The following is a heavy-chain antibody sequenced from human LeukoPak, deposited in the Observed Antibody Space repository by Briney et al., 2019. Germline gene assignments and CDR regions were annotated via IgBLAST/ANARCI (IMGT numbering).Heavy chain of an antibody. CDR2: IYYSGST. CDR3: ARGSVWFGELPPFDY. V-gene: IGHV4-31*03. J-gene: IGHJ4*02. CDR1: GGSISSGGYY. D-gene: IGHD3-10*01. Sequence: SETLSLTCTVSGGSISSGGYYWSWIRQHPGRGLEWIGYIYYSGSTYYNPSLKSRVTISVDTSKNQLSLKLSSVTAADTAVYYCARGSVWFGELPPFDYWGQGALVTVSS.